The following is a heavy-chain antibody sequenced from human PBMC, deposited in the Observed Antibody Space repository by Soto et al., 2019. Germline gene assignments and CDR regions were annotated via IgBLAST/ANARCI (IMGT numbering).Heavy chain of an antibody. CDR3: ARGSYYSGWV. CDR2: TYYRSNWYS. Sequence: SQTLSLPCAISGDSVSSTSAAWSWIRQSPSRGLEWLGRTYYRSNWYSDYAVSVKSRITINPDTSKNQCSLQLNSVTPEDTAVYYCARGSYYSGWVWGQGTLVTVSS. CDR1: GDSVSSTSAA. V-gene: IGHV6-1*01. D-gene: IGHD6-19*01. J-gene: IGHJ4*02.